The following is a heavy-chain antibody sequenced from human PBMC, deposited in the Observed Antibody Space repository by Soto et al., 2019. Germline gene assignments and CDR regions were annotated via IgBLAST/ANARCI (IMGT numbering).Heavy chain of an antibody. D-gene: IGHD5-18*01. CDR3: ARVLGYSYGPFDY. V-gene: IGHV3-33*01. J-gene: IGHJ4*02. CDR1: GFTFSSYG. CDR2: IWYDGSNK. Sequence: PGGSLRLSCAASGFTFSSYGMHWVRQAPGKGLEWVAVIWYDGSNKYYADSVKGRFTISRDNSKNTLYLQMNSLRAEDTAVYYCARVLGYSYGPFDYWGQGTLVTVSS.